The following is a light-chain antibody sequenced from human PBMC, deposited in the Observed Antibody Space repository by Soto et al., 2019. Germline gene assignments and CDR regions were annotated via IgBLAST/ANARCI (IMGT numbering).Light chain of an antibody. CDR3: QQYDNYPLT. CDR1: QSVRSW. Sequence: DIQITQSPATLSASVGDRVTITCRASQSVRSWLAWYQQKPGTAPKLLIFDASRLESGVPSRFSGSASGTEFTLTISSLQPDDFATYYCQQYDNYPLTLGGGTKVDIK. V-gene: IGKV1-5*01. CDR2: DAS. J-gene: IGKJ4*01.